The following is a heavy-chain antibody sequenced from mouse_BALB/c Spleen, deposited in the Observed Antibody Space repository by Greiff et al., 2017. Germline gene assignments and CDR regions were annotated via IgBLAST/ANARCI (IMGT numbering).Heavy chain of an antibody. J-gene: IGHJ2*01. CDR3: ARQKSYYFDY. CDR2: ISNGGGST. Sequence: DVQLVESGGGLVQPGGSLKLSCAASGFTFSSYTMSWVRQTPEKRLEWVAYISNGGGSTYYPDTVKGRFTISRDNAKNTLYLQMSSLKSEDTAMYYCARQKSYYFDYWGQGTTLTVSS. CDR1: GFTFSSYT. V-gene: IGHV5-12-2*01.